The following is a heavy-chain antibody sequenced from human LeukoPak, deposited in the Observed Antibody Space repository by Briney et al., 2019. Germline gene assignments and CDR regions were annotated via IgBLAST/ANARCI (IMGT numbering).Heavy chain of an antibody. CDR2: ISAYNGNT. J-gene: IGHJ6*03. CDR3: ARDRFYDFWSGYYMDV. Sequence: ASVKVSCKASGYTFTSYGISWVRQAPGRGLEWMGWISAYNGNTNYAQKLQGRVTMTTDTSTSTAYMELRSLRSDDTAVYYCARDRFYDFWSGYYMDVWGTGTTVTVSS. V-gene: IGHV1-18*01. D-gene: IGHD3-3*01. CDR1: GYTFTSYG.